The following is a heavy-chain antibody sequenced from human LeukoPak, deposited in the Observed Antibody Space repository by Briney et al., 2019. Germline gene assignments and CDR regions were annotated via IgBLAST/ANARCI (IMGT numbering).Heavy chain of an antibody. D-gene: IGHD5-24*01. CDR3: TWMATVLTVDF. V-gene: IGHV3-15*01. CDR2: ITNDGTT. J-gene: IGHJ4*02. Sequence: GGSLRLSCILWGIPFNDAWMSWLGQAPGRGLEWVGRITNDGTTDYAAPVKGRFTISRDNSKNTLYLQLNNLKTEDTAIYYCTWMATVLTVDFWGQGALVTVSS. CDR1: GIPFNDAW.